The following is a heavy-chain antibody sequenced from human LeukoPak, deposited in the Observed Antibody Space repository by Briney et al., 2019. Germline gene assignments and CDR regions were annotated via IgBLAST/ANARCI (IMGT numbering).Heavy chain of an antibody. Sequence: PGGTLRLSCAASGFTFSSYGMSWVRQAPGKGLEWVAVASSDEINQYYADSVKGRFIISRDNSRNTLNLQMNNLRTEDTAFYYCAAFITTKLDYWGQGILVTVSS. CDR3: AAFITTKLDY. J-gene: IGHJ4*02. D-gene: IGHD3-22*01. CDR1: GFTFSSYG. V-gene: IGHV3-30*03. CDR2: ASSDEINQ.